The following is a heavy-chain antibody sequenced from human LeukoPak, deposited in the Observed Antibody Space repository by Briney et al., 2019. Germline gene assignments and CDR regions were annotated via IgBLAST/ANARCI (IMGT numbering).Heavy chain of an antibody. CDR2: INHSGST. Sequence: SETLSLTCTVSGGSISSYYWSWIRQPPGKGLEWIGEINHSGSTNYNPSLKSRVTISVDTSKNQFSLKLSSVTAADTAVYYCARGFITIFGVVINLDYYYGMDVWGQGTTVTVSS. CDR1: GGSISSYY. CDR3: ARGFITIFGVVINLDYYYGMDV. V-gene: IGHV4-34*01. J-gene: IGHJ6*02. D-gene: IGHD3-3*01.